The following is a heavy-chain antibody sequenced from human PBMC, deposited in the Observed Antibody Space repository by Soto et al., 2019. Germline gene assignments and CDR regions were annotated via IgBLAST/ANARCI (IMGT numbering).Heavy chain of an antibody. V-gene: IGHV3-23*01. CDR2: TSGSGGST. CDR1: GFTFSSYV. Sequence: GGSLRLSCAASGFTFSSYVMTWVRQAPGKGLEWVSGTSGSGGSTYYADSVKGRFTISRDNSKNTVYLQMNSLRAEDTAVYYCARGGNTLWFDPWGQGTLVTVSS. J-gene: IGHJ5*02. CDR3: ARGGNTLWFDP. D-gene: IGHD2-2*02.